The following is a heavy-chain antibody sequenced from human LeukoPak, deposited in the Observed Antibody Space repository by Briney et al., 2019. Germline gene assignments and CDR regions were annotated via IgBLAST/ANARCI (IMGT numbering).Heavy chain of an antibody. CDR2: ISGTGGTT. D-gene: IGHD2-15*01. Sequence: GGSLRLSCAASGFRLSSYGMSWVRQAPGKGLEWVSAISGTGGTTYYADSVKGRFTISRDNSKNTLYLQMNSLRAEDTAVYYCAKNGDRGAYCSGGSCYPYYYYYMDVWGKGTTVTISS. J-gene: IGHJ6*03. CDR1: GFRLSSYG. CDR3: AKNGDRGAYCSGGSCYPYYYYYMDV. V-gene: IGHV3-23*01.